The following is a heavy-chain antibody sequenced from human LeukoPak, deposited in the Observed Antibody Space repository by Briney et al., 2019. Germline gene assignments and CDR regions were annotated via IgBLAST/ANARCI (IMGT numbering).Heavy chain of an antibody. CDR1: GYTFTGYY. D-gene: IGHD3-22*01. CDR2: INPNSGGT. Sequence: ASVKVSCKASGYTFTGYYMHWVRQAPGQGLEWMGWINPNSGGTNYAQKLQGRVTMTTDTPTSTAYMELRSLRSDDTAVYYCASTALTYYDSSGYPHDAFDIWGQGTMVTVSS. J-gene: IGHJ3*02. V-gene: IGHV1-2*02. CDR3: ASTALTYYDSSGYPHDAFDI.